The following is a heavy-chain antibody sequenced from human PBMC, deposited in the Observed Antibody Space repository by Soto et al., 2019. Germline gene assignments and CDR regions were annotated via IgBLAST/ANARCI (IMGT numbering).Heavy chain of an antibody. J-gene: IGHJ4*02. D-gene: IGHD3-10*01. Sequence: ASVKVSCKASGYKFINHYIHWVRQAPGVGLEWMGMINPSGGGTDYAQKFQGRVTMTTDTYASTVHMELSSLRSEDTAVYFCARDSSASATSYSFDYWGQGTLVTVSS. V-gene: IGHV1-46*01. CDR2: INPSGGGT. CDR3: ARDSSASATSYSFDY. CDR1: GYKFINHY.